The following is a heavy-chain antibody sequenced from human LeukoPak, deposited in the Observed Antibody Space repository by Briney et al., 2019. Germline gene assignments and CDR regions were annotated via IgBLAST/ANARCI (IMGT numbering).Heavy chain of an antibody. CDR2: IYYSGST. CDR3: ARQAVADAFDI. Sequence: KPSETLSPTCTVSGGSISSSSYYWGWIRQPPGKGLEWIGSIYYSGSTYYNPSLKSRVTISVDTSKNQSSLKLSSVTAADTAVYYCARQAVADAFDIWGQGTMVTVSS. J-gene: IGHJ3*02. CDR1: GGSISSSSYY. D-gene: IGHD6-19*01. V-gene: IGHV4-39*01.